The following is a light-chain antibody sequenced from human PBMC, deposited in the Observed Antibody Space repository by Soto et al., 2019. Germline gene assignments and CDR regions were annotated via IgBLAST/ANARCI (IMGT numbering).Light chain of an antibody. V-gene: IGKV1-39*01. CDR3: QQSLGIPYT. CDR1: QTISTY. J-gene: IGKJ2*01. Sequence: DIQMTQSPSALSASVGDRVTSTCRACQTISTYLNWYQQKPGKDPKLLIYAASTLQSGVPSRFSGSGSGTDFTLTISSLQPEDFATYYCQQSLGIPYTFGQGTRLEIK. CDR2: AAS.